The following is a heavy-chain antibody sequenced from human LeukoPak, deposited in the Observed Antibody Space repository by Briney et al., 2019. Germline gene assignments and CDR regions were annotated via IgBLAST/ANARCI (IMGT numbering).Heavy chain of an antibody. CDR2: MSPNSGHT. J-gene: IGHJ6*03. CDR3: ARDAIVVDGYSYGRYYYMDV. V-gene: IGHV1-8*01. Sequence: ASVTVSCKASGYTFTSYDINWVRQATGQGLEWMGWMSPNSGHTGYAQKFQGRVTMTRNPSISTAYMELRSLRSDDTAVYYCARDAIVVDGYSYGRYYYMDVWGKGTTVTISS. CDR1: GYTFTSYD. D-gene: IGHD5-18*01.